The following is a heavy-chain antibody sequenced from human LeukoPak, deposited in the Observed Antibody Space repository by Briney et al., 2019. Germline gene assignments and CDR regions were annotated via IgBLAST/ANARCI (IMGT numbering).Heavy chain of an antibody. CDR3: ARNPSYCTSTSCYNDY. D-gene: IGHD2-2*02. Sequence: ASVKVSCKASGYTFIIYYMHWVRQAPGQGLEWMGWINPNSGGTSYARRFQGRVTMTRDTSISTAYMELSRLTSDDTAVYYCARNPSYCTSTSCYNDYWGQGTLVTVSS. J-gene: IGHJ4*02. CDR1: GYTFIIYY. V-gene: IGHV1-2*02. CDR2: INPNSGGT.